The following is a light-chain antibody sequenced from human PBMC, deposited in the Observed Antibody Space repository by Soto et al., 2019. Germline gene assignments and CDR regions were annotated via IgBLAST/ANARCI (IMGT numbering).Light chain of an antibody. CDR1: QGISSS. V-gene: IGKV1-27*01. Sequence: EIQMTQSPSSLSASLGDRVTITCRASQGISSSLAWYVQKPWKVPRLLIFAASTLQSGVPSRFSGSGSGTDFTLTISSLQPEDVATYYCQKYNNAPWTFGQGTKVDI. CDR2: AAS. J-gene: IGKJ1*01. CDR3: QKYNNAPWT.